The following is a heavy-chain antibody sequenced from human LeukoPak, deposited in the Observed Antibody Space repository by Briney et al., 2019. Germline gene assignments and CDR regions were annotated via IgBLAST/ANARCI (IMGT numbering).Heavy chain of an antibody. J-gene: IGHJ4*02. Sequence: GGSLRLSCAASGFTFSSYAMSWVRQAPGKGLEWVSAISGSGGSTYYADSVKGRFTISRGNSKNTLYLQMNSLRAEDTAVYYCAKDWNYYDSSGYYPDYWGQGTLVTVSS. V-gene: IGHV3-23*01. D-gene: IGHD3-22*01. CDR1: GFTFSSYA. CDR3: AKDWNYYDSSGYYPDY. CDR2: ISGSGGST.